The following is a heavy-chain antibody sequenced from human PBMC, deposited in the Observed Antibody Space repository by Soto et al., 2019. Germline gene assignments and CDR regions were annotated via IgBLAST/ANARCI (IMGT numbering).Heavy chain of an antibody. V-gene: IGHV4-39*01. CDR1: GGSISSSSYY. Sequence: PSETLSLTCTVSGGSISSSSYYWGWIRQPPGKGLEWIGSIYYSGSTYYNPSLKSRVTISVDTSKNQFSLKLSSVTAADTAVYYCARLGWSSSPRVRDFFDYWGQGTQVTVSS. CDR2: IYYSGST. J-gene: IGHJ4*02. CDR3: ARLGWSSSPRVRDFFDY. D-gene: IGHD6-13*01.